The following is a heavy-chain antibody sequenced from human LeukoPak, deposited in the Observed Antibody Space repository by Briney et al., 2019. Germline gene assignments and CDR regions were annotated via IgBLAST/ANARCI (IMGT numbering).Heavy chain of an antibody. CDR1: GYTFTGYY. J-gene: IGHJ6*02. D-gene: IGHD3-10*02. CDR3: ASVRSPPANTFTEYYYYYYGMDV. CDR2: INPNSGGT. V-gene: IGHV1-2*02. Sequence: GASVKVSCKASGYTFTGYYMHWVRLAPGQGLEWMGWINPNSGGTNYAQKFQGRVTMTRDTSISTAYMKLSRLRSDDTAVYYCASVRSPPANTFTEYYYYYYGMDVWGQGTTVTVSS.